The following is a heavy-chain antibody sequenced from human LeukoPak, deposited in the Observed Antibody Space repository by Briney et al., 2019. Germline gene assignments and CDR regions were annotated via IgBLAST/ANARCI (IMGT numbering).Heavy chain of an antibody. J-gene: IGHJ4*02. CDR3: AKPYSSSWYGLFDY. CDR2: ISYDGSNK. V-gene: IGHV3-30*18. Sequence: GGSLRLSCAASGFTFSSYGMHWVRQAPGKGLEWVAVISYDGSNKYYVDSVKGRFTISRDNSKNTLYLQMNSLRAEDTAVYYCAKPYSSSWYGLFDYWGQGTLVTVSS. CDR1: GFTFSSYG. D-gene: IGHD6-13*01.